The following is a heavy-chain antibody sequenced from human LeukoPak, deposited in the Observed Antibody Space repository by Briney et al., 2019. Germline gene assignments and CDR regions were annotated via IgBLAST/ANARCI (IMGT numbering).Heavy chain of an antibody. D-gene: IGHD7-27*01. CDR3: ATNTGTVFDY. CDR2: FYTTGST. V-gene: IGHV4-61*02. J-gene: IGHJ4*02. Sequence: PSETLSLTCTVSGGSISSGAYYWSWIRQPAGKGLESIGRFYTTGSTEYNPSLRSRVTISLEMSKHQFSLDLTSVTAADTAVYYCATNTGTVFDYWGQGALVTVSS. CDR1: GGSISSGAYY.